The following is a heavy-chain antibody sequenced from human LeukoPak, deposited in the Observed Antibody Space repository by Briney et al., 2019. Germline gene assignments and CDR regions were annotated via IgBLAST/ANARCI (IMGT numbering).Heavy chain of an antibody. CDR3: ARGIVVAGTEAWFDP. CDR1: GFTFSSYW. V-gene: IGHV3-74*01. CDR2: INSDGSST. J-gene: IGHJ5*02. Sequence: GGSLRLSCAGSGFTFSSYWLHWVRQAPGKGLVWVSRINSDGSSTSYADSVKGRFTISRDNAKNTPYLQMNSLRAEDTAVYYCARGIVVAGTEAWFDPWGQGTLVTVSS. D-gene: IGHD6-19*01.